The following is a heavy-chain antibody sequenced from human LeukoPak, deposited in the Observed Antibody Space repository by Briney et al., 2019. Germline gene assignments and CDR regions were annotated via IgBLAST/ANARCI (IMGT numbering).Heavy chain of an antibody. CDR3: VKGRIAVAGGLSLFDY. Sequence: GGSLRLSCSASGFTFSNYAMHWVRQAPGKGLEYVSAISSNGGSTYYADSVRGRFTISRGNSKNTRYLQMRSLRAEDTAVYYCVKGRIAVAGGLSLFDYWGEGTLVTASS. CDR1: GFTFSNYA. V-gene: IGHV3-64D*06. CDR2: ISSNGGST. J-gene: IGHJ4*02. D-gene: IGHD6-19*01.